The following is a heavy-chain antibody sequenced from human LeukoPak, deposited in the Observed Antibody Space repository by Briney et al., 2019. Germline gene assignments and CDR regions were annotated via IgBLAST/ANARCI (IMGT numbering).Heavy chain of an antibody. Sequence: GGSLRLSCAASGFIVSINYMSGVRQAPGKGLEWVSVIYSGGTTYYADSVKGRFTISRDNSKNTLYLQMNSLRVEDTAMYYCARMGNSAFDIRGQGTMVTVSS. CDR3: ARMGNSAFDI. CDR1: GFIVSINY. J-gene: IGHJ3*02. D-gene: IGHD1-7*01. CDR2: IYSGGTT. V-gene: IGHV3-53*01.